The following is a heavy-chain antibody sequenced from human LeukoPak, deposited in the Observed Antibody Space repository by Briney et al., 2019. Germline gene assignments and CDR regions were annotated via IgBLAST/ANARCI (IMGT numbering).Heavy chain of an antibody. D-gene: IGHD4-23*01. CDR1: GFSFSDYY. Sequence: GGPLRLSCAASGFSFSDYYMSWIRQAPGKGLEWVSYMSNSGSTIYYADSVKGRFTISRDNTKNSLYLQMNSLRAEDTAVYYCARVGAMGYGGNSGGDYWGQGTLVTVSS. V-gene: IGHV3-11*01. CDR2: MSNSGSTI. CDR3: ARVGAMGYGGNSGGDY. J-gene: IGHJ4*02.